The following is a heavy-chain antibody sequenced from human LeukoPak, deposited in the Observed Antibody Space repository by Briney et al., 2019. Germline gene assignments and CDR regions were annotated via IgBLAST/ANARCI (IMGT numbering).Heavy chain of an antibody. CDR2: IIPIFGTA. D-gene: IGHD2-21*02. CDR3: ARESPSYCGGDCYFDY. CDR1: GGTFSSYA. V-gene: IGHV1-69*13. J-gene: IGHJ4*02. Sequence: SVKVSCKASGGTFSSYAISWVRQAPGQGLEWMGGIIPIFGTANYAQKFQGRVTITADESTSTAYMELSSLRSEDTAVYYCARESPSYCGGDCYFDYWGQGTLVTVPS.